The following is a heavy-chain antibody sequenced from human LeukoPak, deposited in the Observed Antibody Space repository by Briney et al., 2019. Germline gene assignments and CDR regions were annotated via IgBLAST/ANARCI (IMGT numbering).Heavy chain of an antibody. CDR3: ARGGNSGWRTPNDDY. J-gene: IGHJ4*02. CDR2: SPYNSNT. V-gene: IGHV1-18*04. CDR1: GYTFTVYY. D-gene: IGHD6-19*01. Sequence: ASVTVSSTASGYTFTVYYMHWVRQAPGQGLEWMGWSPYNSNTNYTQKFQGRVTMTTDTSTSTAYMELRSLKSDDTAVYYCARGGNSGWRTPNDDYWGQGTLVTVSS.